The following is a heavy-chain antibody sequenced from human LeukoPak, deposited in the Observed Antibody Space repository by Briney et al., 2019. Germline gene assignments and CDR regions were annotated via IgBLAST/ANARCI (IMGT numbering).Heavy chain of an antibody. CDR1: GFTFGSYW. J-gene: IGHJ6*02. CDR3: AKRSRRLTIVRGVPREDV. D-gene: IGHD3-10*01. CDR2: ISGNGGST. Sequence: GGSLRLSCAASGFTFGSYWMSWVRQAPGKGLEWVSAISGNGGSTYYADSVKGRFTISRDNSKNTVYLEMSSLRAEDTAVYYCAKRSRRLTIVRGVPREDVWGQGTTVTVSS. V-gene: IGHV3-23*01.